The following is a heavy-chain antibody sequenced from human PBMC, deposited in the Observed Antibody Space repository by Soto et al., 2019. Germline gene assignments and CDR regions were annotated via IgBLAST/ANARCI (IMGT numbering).Heavy chain of an antibody. J-gene: IGHJ5*02. V-gene: IGHV4-4*02. CDR3: ARGLYIVVVPAAMGPWFDP. CDR2: IYHSGST. D-gene: IGHD2-2*01. CDR1: GGSISSSNW. Sequence: SETLSLTCAVSGGSISSSNWWSWVRQPPGKGLEWIGEIYHSGSTNYNPSLKSRVTISVDKSKNQFSLKLSSVTAADTAVYYCARGLYIVVVPAAMGPWFDPWGQGTLVTVSS.